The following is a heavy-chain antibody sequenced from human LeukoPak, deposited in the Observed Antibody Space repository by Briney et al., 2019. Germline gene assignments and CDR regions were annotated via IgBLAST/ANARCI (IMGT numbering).Heavy chain of an antibody. J-gene: IGHJ5*02. CDR1: GFTFSSYS. CDR3: VRLMGSGWFDP. CDR2: IYSGGNT. D-gene: IGHD1-26*01. V-gene: IGHV3-53*04. Sequence: PGGSLRLSCAASGFTFSSYSMNWVRQAPGRGLEWVSVIYSGGNTFYADSVKGRFTISRHNSENTLYLQMNSLSADDTAVYYCVRLMGSGWFDPWGQGTLVTVFS.